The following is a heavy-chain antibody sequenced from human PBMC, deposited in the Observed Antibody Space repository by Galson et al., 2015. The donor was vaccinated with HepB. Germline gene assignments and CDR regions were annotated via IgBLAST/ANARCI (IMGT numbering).Heavy chain of an antibody. J-gene: IGHJ5*02. CDR2: IIPILGIA. CDR3: ASGNYDFWSGHQWSRENWFDP. Sequence: SVKVSCKASGGTFSSYAISWVRQAPGQGLEWMGRIIPILGIANYAQKFQGRVTITADKSTSTAYMELSSLRSEDTAVYYCASGNYDFWSGHQWSRENWFDPWGQGTLVTVSS. CDR1: GGTFSSYA. D-gene: IGHD3-3*01. V-gene: IGHV1-69*04.